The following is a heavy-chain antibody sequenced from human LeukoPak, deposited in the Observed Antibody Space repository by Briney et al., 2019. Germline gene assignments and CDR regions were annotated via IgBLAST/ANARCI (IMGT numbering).Heavy chain of an antibody. Sequence: GRSLRLSCAASGFTFDDYAMHWVRQAPGKGLEWVSGISWNSGSIGYADSVKGRFTISRDNAKNSLYLQMNSLRAEDTAVYYCARDRAMTQHDYYYYYYGMDVWGQGTTVTVSS. CDR2: ISWNSGSI. D-gene: IGHD5-18*01. CDR3: ARDRAMTQHDYYYYYYGMDV. V-gene: IGHV3-9*01. J-gene: IGHJ6*02. CDR1: GFTFDDYA.